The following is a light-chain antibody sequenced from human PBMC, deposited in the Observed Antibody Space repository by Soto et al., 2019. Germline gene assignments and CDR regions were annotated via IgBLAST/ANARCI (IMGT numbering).Light chain of an antibody. V-gene: IGKV1-33*01. CDR3: QQYNDFFLT. Sequence: DIQMTQSPSSLSASVGDRVIITCQASHDISNHLNWYQQKPGKAPKLLIYDASNLETGVPLRFSGSGSGTDFTFTISSLQPEDVAAYYCQQYNDFFLTFGGGTKVEI. J-gene: IGKJ4*01. CDR2: DAS. CDR1: HDISNH.